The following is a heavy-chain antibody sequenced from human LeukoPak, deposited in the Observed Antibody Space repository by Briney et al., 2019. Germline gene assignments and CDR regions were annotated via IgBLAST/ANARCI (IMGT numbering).Heavy chain of an antibody. Sequence: ASVKVSCKASGYTFTSYGISWVRQAPGQGLEWMGWISAYNGNTNYAQKLQGRVTMTTDTSTSTAYMELRGLRSDDTAVYYCARGRYYDSSGYYYFDYWGQGTLVTVSS. J-gene: IGHJ4*02. V-gene: IGHV1-18*01. CDR1: GYTFTSYG. CDR3: ARGRYYDSSGYYYFDY. CDR2: ISAYNGNT. D-gene: IGHD3-22*01.